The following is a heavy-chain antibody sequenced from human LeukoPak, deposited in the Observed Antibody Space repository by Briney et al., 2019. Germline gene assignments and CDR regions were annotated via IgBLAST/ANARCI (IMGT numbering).Heavy chain of an antibody. CDR3: ARAGGYSYGFNY. J-gene: IGHJ4*02. CDR1: GGSISSYY. V-gene: IGHV4-59*01. Sequence: PSETLSLTCTVSGGSISSYYWSWIRQPPGKGLDWIGYIYYSGSTNYNPSLKSRVTISVDTSKNQLSLKLSSVTAADTAVYYCARAGGYSYGFNYWGQGTLVTVSS. D-gene: IGHD5-18*01. CDR2: IYYSGST.